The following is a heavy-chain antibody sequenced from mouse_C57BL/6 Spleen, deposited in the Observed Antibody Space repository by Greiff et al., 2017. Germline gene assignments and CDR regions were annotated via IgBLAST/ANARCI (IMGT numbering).Heavy chain of an antibody. CDR3: TEPYYYAMDY. J-gene: IGHJ4*01. CDR1: GFNIKDYY. V-gene: IGHV14-1*01. Sequence: EVQLQQSGAELVRPGASVKLSCTASGFNIKDYYMHWVKQRPEQGLEWIGRIDPEDGDTEYAPKFQGKATMTADTSANPAYLQLSSLTSEDTAVYYCTEPYYYAMDYWGQGTSVTVSS. CDR2: IDPEDGDT.